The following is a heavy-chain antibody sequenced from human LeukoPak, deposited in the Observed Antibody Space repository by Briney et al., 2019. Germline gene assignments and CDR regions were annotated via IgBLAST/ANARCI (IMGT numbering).Heavy chain of an antibody. CDR1: GYTFTIYH. CDR2: MNPNNGDS. D-gene: IGHD6-25*01. V-gene: IGHV1-8*03. J-gene: IGHJ4*02. CDR3: ARTTSFTASGYDY. Sequence: ASVKVSCKASGYTFTIYHINWVRQATGQGLEWMGWMNPNNGDSGYAQKFQGRVTITRDTSISTSYMELRSLRSDDTAVYFCARTTSFTASGYDYWGQGTLVTVSS.